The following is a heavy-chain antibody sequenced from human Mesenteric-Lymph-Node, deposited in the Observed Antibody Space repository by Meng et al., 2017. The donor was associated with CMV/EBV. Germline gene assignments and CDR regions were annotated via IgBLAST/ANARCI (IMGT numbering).Heavy chain of an antibody. CDR2: IIPIFGTA. CDR1: GGTFSSYA. J-gene: IGHJ4*02. V-gene: IGHV1-69*01. CDR3: ARVFVIAAAGTLGY. D-gene: IGHD6-13*01. Sequence: SGGTFSSYAISWVRQAPGQGLEWMGGIIPIFGTANYAQKFQGRVTITADESTSTAYMELSSLRSEDTAVYYCARVFVIAAAGTLGYWGQGTLVTVSS.